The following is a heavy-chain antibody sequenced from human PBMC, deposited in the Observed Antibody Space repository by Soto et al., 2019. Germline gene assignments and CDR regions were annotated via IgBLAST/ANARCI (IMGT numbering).Heavy chain of an antibody. J-gene: IGHJ6*02. CDR1: GFTFSSYG. CDR3: AKEALYSPRMAV. CDR2: ISYDGSNK. D-gene: IGHD2-15*01. Sequence: PGGSLRLSCAASGFTFSSYGMHWVRQAPGKGLEWVAVISYDGSNKYYADSVKGRFTISRDNSKNTLYLQMNSLRAEDTAVYYCAKEALYSPRMAVGGQGTTVTVSS. V-gene: IGHV3-30*18.